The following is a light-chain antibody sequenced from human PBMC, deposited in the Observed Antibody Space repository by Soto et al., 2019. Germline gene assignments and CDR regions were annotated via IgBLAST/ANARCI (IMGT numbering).Light chain of an antibody. Sequence: QSALTQPPSASGSPGQSVTISCTGTSSDVGGYNFVSWYQQHPGKAPKLIIYEVNKRPSGVPNRFSGSKSGNTASLTVSGLQAEDEAYYYCSSNVGDNNRYVFGTGTKLTVL. CDR2: EVN. V-gene: IGLV2-8*01. CDR3: SSNVGDNNRYV. CDR1: SSDVGGYNF. J-gene: IGLJ1*01.